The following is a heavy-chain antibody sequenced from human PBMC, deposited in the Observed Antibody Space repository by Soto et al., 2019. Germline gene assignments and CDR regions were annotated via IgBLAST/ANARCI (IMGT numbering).Heavy chain of an antibody. J-gene: IGHJ6*02. V-gene: IGHV1-3*01. CDR3: ARWGGGYSNLKGGYYYGMDV. CDR2: INAGNGNT. D-gene: IGHD4-4*01. CDR1: GYTFTSYA. Sequence: GASVKVSCKASGYTFTSYAMHWVRQAPGQRLEWMGWINAGNGNTKYSQKFQGRVTITRDTSASTAYMELSSLRSEDTAVYYCARWGGGYSNLKGGYYYGMDVWGQGTTVTVSS.